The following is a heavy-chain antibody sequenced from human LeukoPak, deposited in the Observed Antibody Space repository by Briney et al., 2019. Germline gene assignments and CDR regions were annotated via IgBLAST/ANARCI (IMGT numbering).Heavy chain of an antibody. J-gene: IGHJ4*02. CDR1: GYTFTSYA. CDR3: ARYRPIVTMVRGVIQDY. V-gene: IGHV1-18*01. Sequence: ASVKVSCKASGYTFTSYAITWVRQAPGQGLDWMGWISLYNPKTNYAQKFQGRVTMTTDTSTSTAYMELRSLRSDDTAVYYCARYRPIVTMVRGVIQDYWGQGTLVTVSS. CDR2: ISLYNPKT. D-gene: IGHD3-10*01.